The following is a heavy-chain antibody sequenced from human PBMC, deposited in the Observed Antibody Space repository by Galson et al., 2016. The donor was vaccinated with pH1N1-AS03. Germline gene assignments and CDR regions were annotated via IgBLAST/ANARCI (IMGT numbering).Heavy chain of an antibody. D-gene: IGHD3-3*01. CDR1: GFTFSDYA. CDR3: ARRRSYYDFWSGYSDY. CDR2: ISSDASGT. Sequence: SLRLSCAASGFTFSDYAMRWVRQAPGKGLEYVSAISSDASGTYYANSVKGRFTISRDNSKKTVYLQMGSLGAEDMAVYYCARRRSYYDFWSGYSDYWGQGTLVTVSS. V-gene: IGHV3-64*01. J-gene: IGHJ4*02.